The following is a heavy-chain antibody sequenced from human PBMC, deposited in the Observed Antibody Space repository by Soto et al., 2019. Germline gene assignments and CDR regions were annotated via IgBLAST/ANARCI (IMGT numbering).Heavy chain of an antibody. V-gene: IGHV4-39*01. CDR2: IYYSGST. D-gene: IGHD5-18*01. Sequence: SETLSLTCTVSGCSILSSSYYWDWIRQPPGKWLEWIGSIYYSGSTYYNPSLKSRFTISVDTSKNQFSLKLSSVTAADTAVYYCAKYVDTTSETDAFDIWGQGTMVT. CDR1: GCSILSSSYY. J-gene: IGHJ3*02. CDR3: AKYVDTTSETDAFDI.